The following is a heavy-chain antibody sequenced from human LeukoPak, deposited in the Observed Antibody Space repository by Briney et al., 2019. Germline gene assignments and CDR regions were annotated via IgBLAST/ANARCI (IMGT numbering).Heavy chain of an antibody. CDR1: GYTFTSYA. D-gene: IGHD3-10*01. CDR2: INAGNGNT. CDR3: ARANKGVLSSGSYYDY. V-gene: IGHV1-3*01. Sequence: ASVKVSCKASGYTFTSYAMHWVRQAPGQCLEWMGWINAGNGNTKYSQKFQGRVTITRYTSASTASMELSSLRSEDTAMYYCARANKGVLSSGSYYDYWGQGTLVTVSS. J-gene: IGHJ4*02.